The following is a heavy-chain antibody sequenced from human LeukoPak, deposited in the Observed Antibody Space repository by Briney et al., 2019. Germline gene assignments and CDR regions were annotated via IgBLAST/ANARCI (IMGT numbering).Heavy chain of an antibody. J-gene: IGHJ4*02. CDR3: AKGAIYDSSAYYFSFDY. D-gene: IGHD3-22*01. CDR2: ISGSGVRT. CDR1: GFTFSSYA. Sequence: GGSLRLSCAASGFTFSSYAMGWVRQAPGKGLEWVSTISGSGVRTYYADSVKGRFTISRDSSKNTLYLQMNSLRAEDTAIYYCAKGAIYDSSAYYFSFDYWGQGTLVTVSS. V-gene: IGHV3-23*01.